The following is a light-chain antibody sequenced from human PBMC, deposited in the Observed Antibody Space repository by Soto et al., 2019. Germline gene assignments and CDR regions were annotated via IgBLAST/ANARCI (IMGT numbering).Light chain of an antibody. CDR3: SSYTSSSRYV. CDR2: EVS. Sequence: QSALTQPASVSGSPGQSITISCTGTSSGVGGYNYVSWYQQHPGKAPKLMIYEVSNRPSGVSNRFSGSKSGNTASLTISGLQAEDEADYYCSSYTSSSRYVFGTGTKVTV. V-gene: IGLV2-14*01. J-gene: IGLJ1*01. CDR1: SSGVGGYNY.